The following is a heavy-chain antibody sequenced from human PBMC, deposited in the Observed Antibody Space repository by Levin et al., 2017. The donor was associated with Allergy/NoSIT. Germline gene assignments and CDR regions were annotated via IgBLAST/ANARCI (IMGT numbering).Heavy chain of an antibody. Sequence: GGSLRLSCAASGFTFADYAMYWVRQVPGRGLEWVSGISWNSGDIGYADSVRGRFTISRDNAKNSLYLQMNSLRNGDSAVYYCAKAFGSGSFYHLDFWGQGTLVTVSS. CDR1: GFTFADYA. J-gene: IGHJ4*02. CDR2: ISWNSGDI. CDR3: AKAFGSGSFYHLDF. D-gene: IGHD3-10*01. V-gene: IGHV3-9*01.